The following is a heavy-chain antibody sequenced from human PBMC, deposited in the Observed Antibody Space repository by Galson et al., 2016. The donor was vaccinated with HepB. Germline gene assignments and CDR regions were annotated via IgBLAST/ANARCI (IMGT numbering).Heavy chain of an antibody. J-gene: IGHJ5*02. Sequence: SVKVSCKASGSTFSDYYIHWVRQAPGQGPEWMGWVNPNSGVTNYAQKFQDRVTMSGDTSISTAYMELSRLTLDDTAVYYCAKDESEGITGTLGNWFDPWGQGTLVTVSS. V-gene: IGHV1-2*02. CDR2: VNPNSGVT. CDR3: AKDESEGITGTLGNWFDP. CDR1: GSTFSDYY. D-gene: IGHD1/OR15-1a*01.